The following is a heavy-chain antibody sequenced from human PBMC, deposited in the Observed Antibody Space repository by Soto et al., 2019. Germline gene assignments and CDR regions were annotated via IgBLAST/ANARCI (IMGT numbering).Heavy chain of an antibody. CDR2: VIPLFDTA. Sequence: QVQVVQSGAEVKKPGSSVKVSCKVSGGIFTNNAISWVRQAPGQGLEWWGGVIPLFDTAYYAQIFRGRLRFIAAGAATTAFMNLSVPTSADTGVHCCAIGGHKEAYNFYHGIDVWGEGIT. CDR1: GGIFTNNA. V-gene: IGHV1-69*01. J-gene: IGHJ6*02. CDR3: AIGGHKEAYNFYHGIDV. D-gene: IGHD5-18*01.